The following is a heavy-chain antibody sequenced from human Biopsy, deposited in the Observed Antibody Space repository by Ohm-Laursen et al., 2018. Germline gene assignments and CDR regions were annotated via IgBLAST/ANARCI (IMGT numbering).Heavy chain of an antibody. D-gene: IGHD3-22*01. V-gene: IGHV3-23*01. CDR1: GFTFSSYA. Sequence: SLRLSCSASGFTFSSYAMSWVRQSPGKGLEWVSSTNNNGGRTYYTDSVKGRFTISRDNSKNTLYLQMSSLRAEDTAVYYCANWNYYYDSSGPPAFEVWGQGTMVTVSS. CDR2: TNNNGGRT. J-gene: IGHJ3*01. CDR3: ANWNYYYDSSGPPAFEV.